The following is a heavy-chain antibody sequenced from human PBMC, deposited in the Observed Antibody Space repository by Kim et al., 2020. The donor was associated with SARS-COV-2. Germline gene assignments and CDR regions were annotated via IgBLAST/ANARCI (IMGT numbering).Heavy chain of an antibody. J-gene: IGHJ6*02. V-gene: IGHV1-24*01. Sequence: ASVKVSCKVSGYTLTELSMHWVRQAPGKGLEWMGGFDPEDGETIYAQKFQGRVTMTEDTSTDTAYMELSSLRSEDTAVYYCATDSITMVRGVHLPPSYYYYGMDVWGQGTTVTVSS. CDR2: FDPEDGET. CDR3: ATDSITMVRGVHLPPSYYYYGMDV. D-gene: IGHD3-10*01. CDR1: GYTLTELS.